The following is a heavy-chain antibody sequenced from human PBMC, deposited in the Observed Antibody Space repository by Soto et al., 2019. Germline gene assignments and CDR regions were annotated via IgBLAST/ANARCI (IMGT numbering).Heavy chain of an antibody. J-gene: IGHJ4*02. CDR3: ARVVDSTMTFWNY. CDR2: INPSGGST. D-gene: IGHD3-22*01. Sequence: GASVKVSCKASGYTFTSYYIHWVRQAPGQGLEWMGIINPSGGSTSYAHKFQGRVTMTRDTSTSTVYMDLSSLRSDDTAVYYCARVVDSTMTFWNYWGQETLVTFSS. CDR1: GYTFTSYY. V-gene: IGHV1-46*01.